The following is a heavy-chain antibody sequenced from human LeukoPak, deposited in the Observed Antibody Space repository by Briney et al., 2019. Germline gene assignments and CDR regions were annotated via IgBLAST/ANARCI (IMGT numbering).Heavy chain of an antibody. CDR2: INPNSGGT. D-gene: IGHD3-9*01. CDR1: GYTFTGYY. CDR3: ARGDVLRYFDWLTEGKNWFDP. J-gene: IGHJ5*02. Sequence: ASVKVSCKASGYTFTGYYMHWVRQAPGQGLEWMGWINPNSGGTNYAQKFQGRVTMTRDTSISTAYMELSRLRSDDTAVYYCARGDVLRYFDWLTEGKNWFDPWGQGTLVTVSS. V-gene: IGHV1-2*02.